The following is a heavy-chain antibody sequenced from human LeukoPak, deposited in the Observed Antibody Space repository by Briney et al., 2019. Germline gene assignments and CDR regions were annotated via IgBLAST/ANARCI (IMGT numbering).Heavy chain of an antibody. CDR2: ISSSGGST. J-gene: IGHJ4*02. CDR3: ATKTACDY. V-gene: IGHV3-23*01. Sequence: GGSLRLSCAASGFTFSSYVMSWVRQAPGKGLEWVSSISSSGGSTYYADSVRGRFTISRDNPRNTLFLQMISPRGEDTAVYYCATKTACDYWGQGTLVTVSS. D-gene: IGHD2-21*01. CDR1: GFTFSSYV.